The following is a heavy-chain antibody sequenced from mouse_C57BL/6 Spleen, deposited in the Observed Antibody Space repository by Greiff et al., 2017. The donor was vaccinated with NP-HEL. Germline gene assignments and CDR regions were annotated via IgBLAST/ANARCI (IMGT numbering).Heavy chain of an antibody. D-gene: IGHD2-4*01. CDR2: INPSTGGT. J-gene: IGHJ2*01. Sequence: VQLQQSGPELVKPGASVKITCKASGYSFTGYYMNWVKQSPEKSLEWIGEINPSTGGTTYNQKFKAKATLTVDKSSSTAYMQLKSLTSEDSAVYYCARLYYDYFDYWGQGTTLTVSS. CDR1: GYSFTGYY. CDR3: ARLYYDYFDY. V-gene: IGHV1-42*01.